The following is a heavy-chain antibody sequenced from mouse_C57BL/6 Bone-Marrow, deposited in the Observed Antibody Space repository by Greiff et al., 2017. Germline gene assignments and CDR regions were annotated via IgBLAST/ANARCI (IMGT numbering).Heavy chain of an antibody. J-gene: IGHJ4*01. D-gene: IGHD1-1*01. V-gene: IGHV2-6-4*01. Sequence: QVQLKQSGPGLVAPSQSLSITCTVSGFSLSRSSVHWVRQPPGKGLEWLGMIWGGGSTDYNSAHKTRLSISKDNSMNPIFFRMNSLQTDDTAMYYCARNRPPYYADVFYAMDYWGQGTSVTVSS. CDR2: IWGGGST. CDR1: GFSLSRSS. CDR3: ARNRPPYYADVFYAMDY.